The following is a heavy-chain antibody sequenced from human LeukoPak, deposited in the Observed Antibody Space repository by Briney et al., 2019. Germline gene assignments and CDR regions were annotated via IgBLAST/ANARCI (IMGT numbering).Heavy chain of an antibody. Sequence: GGSLRLSCAASGFTFSAYAIDWVRQAPGKGLEWVSSINGDSSYIYYADSVKGRFTIAKDNAKNSLHLQMNSLRAEDTAVYYCARLRCDSTGCFGKYYFDQWGQGTLVTVSS. D-gene: IGHD2-2*01. V-gene: IGHV3-21*01. CDR3: ARLRCDSTGCFGKYYFDQ. CDR2: INGDSSYI. CDR1: GFTFSAYA. J-gene: IGHJ4*02.